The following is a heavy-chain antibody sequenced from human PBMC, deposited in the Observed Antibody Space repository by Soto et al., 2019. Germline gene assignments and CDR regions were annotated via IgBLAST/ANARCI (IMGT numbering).Heavy chain of an antibody. Sequence: EVQLVESGGGVVKPGGSLRLSCAASGFTFSNACMNWVRQAPGKGLEWVGRIKSKTDGGRTEDAGPVKCRFTISRDHSKNALYQQIDSLKDEAPAVYYGPGWGGCSSSGCYDSGPGPSDYWGQGTLVTVSS. CDR2: IKSKTDGGRT. J-gene: IGHJ4*02. V-gene: IGHV3-15*07. CDR3: PGWGGCSSSGCYDSGPGPSDY. CDR1: GFTFSNAC. D-gene: IGHD2-2*01.